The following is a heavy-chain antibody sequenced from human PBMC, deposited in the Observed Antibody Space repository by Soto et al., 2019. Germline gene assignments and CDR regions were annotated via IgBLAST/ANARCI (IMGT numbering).Heavy chain of an antibody. J-gene: IGHJ4*02. CDR1: GFTFNTHW. CDR3: ARGGAMGVDY. Sequence: GGSLRLSCTASGFTFNTHWMHWVRQAPGKGLVWVSRIYFDGITTNYADSVKGRLTVPRDNAKNTVYLHVNTLRDEDTAVYYCARGGAMGVDYWGQGTMVTVYS. CDR2: IYFDGITT. V-gene: IGHV3-74*01. D-gene: IGHD1-26*01.